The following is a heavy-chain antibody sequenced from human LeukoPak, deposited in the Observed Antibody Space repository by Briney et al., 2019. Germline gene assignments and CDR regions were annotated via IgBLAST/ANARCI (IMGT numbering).Heavy chain of an antibody. D-gene: IGHD3-22*01. J-gene: IGHJ6*02. Sequence: GGSLRLSCAASGFTFSSYGMHWVRQAPGKGLEWVAVIWYDGSNKYYADSAKGRFTISRDNSKNTLYLQMNSLRAEDTAVYYCARDSSGYPYYYGMDVWGQGTTVTVSS. V-gene: IGHV3-33*01. CDR2: IWYDGSNK. CDR3: ARDSSGYPYYYGMDV. CDR1: GFTFSSYG.